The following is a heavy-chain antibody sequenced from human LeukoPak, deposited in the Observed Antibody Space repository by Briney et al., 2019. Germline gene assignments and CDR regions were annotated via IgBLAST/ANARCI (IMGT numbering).Heavy chain of an antibody. CDR1: RNTFNGNY. Sequence: ASVKVSCKSSRNTFNGNYMHWVRQTTGQGLEWMGWINPDSGGTNYAQKIQDRVTMTRDTSIGTIYMSLRRLSSDDTAIYYCAGGSGYYFFDNWGQGTLLTV. D-gene: IGHD6-25*01. J-gene: IGHJ4*02. V-gene: IGHV1-2*02. CDR2: INPDSGGT. CDR3: AGGSGYYFFDN.